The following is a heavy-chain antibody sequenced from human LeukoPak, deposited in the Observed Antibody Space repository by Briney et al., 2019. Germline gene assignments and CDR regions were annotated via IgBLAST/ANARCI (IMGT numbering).Heavy chain of an antibody. Sequence: GGSLRLSCAASGFTFSSYWMNWVRQAPGKGLEWVANIKQDGSEMYYVDSVKGRFTISRDNAKKSLYLQMNSLRVEDTAIYYCARDRIFWDTATISDYWGQGTLVTVSS. J-gene: IGHJ4*02. CDR2: IKQDGSEM. D-gene: IGHD5-18*01. V-gene: IGHV3-7*01. CDR3: ARDRIFWDTATISDY. CDR1: GFTFSSYW.